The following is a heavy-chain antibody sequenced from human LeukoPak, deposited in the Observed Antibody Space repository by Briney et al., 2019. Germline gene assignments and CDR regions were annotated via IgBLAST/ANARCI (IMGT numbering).Heavy chain of an antibody. V-gene: IGHV3-7*01. CDR1: RFTFSYYW. J-gene: IGHJ4*02. CDR3: LGGVAADY. Sequence: GGSLRLSCAASRFTFSYYWMTWVRQAPGKGVEWVANIKQDASDKHYADSVKGRFTISRDNAKNSLYLQMNSLRVGDTAVYYCLGGVAADYWGRGTLVTVSS. D-gene: IGHD3-16*01. CDR2: IKQDASDK.